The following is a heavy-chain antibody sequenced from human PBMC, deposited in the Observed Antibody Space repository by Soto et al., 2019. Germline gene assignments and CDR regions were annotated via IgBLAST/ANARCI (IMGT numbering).Heavy chain of an antibody. Sequence: QVQLQESGPGLVKPSQTLSLTCTVSGGSISSGDYYWSWIRQPPGKGLEWIGYIYYSGSTYYNPSLRNRVTMSVDTSKNQFSLKLSSVTAADTAVYYWARATIVLVPAAMVSHWFDPWGQGTLVTVSS. D-gene: IGHD2-2*01. V-gene: IGHV4-30-4*01. CDR3: ARATIVLVPAAMVSHWFDP. CDR1: GGSISSGDYY. J-gene: IGHJ5*02. CDR2: IYYSGST.